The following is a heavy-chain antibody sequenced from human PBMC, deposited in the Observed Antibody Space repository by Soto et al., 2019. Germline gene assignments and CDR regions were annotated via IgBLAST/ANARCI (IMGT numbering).Heavy chain of an antibody. J-gene: IGHJ4*02. CDR1: GGTFDRHV. D-gene: IGHD2-2*01. V-gene: IGHV1-69*09. CDR2: INPLSGIP. Sequence: QVQLVQSGAEVKKPESSVKVSCKTSGGTFDRHVISWVRQAPGQGPEWMGKINPLSGIPNYAQKFQDRVTFTADTDSSTAYMELSSLRSDDTAVYYCAAPACAATWCSPSHNLDHWGQGTLVTVSS. CDR3: AAPACAATWCSPSHNLDH.